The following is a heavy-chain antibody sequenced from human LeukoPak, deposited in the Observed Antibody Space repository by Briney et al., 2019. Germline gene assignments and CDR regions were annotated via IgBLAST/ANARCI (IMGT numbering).Heavy chain of an antibody. Sequence: GASVKVSCKASGYTSTGYYMHWVRQAPGQGLEWMGWINPNSGGTNYAQKFQGRVTMTRDTSISTAYMELSRLRSDDTAVYYCARVFGVVIDAFDIWGQGTMVTVSS. J-gene: IGHJ3*02. CDR1: GYTSTGYY. V-gene: IGHV1-2*02. D-gene: IGHD3-3*01. CDR3: ARVFGVVIDAFDI. CDR2: INPNSGGT.